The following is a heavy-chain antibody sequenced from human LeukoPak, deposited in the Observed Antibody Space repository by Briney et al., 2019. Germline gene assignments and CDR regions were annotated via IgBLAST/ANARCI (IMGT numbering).Heavy chain of an antibody. V-gene: IGHV3-74*01. CDR2: INSDGITT. D-gene: IGHD3-22*01. Sequence: PGGSLRLSCAASGFTFSSYWMHWVRQAPGKGLVWVSRINSDGITTSYADSVKGRFTISRDNAENTLYLQMNSLRAEDTAVYYCARGYYYDSSGRRIFVSWGQGTLVTVSS. CDR3: ARGYYYDSSGRRIFVS. J-gene: IGHJ4*02. CDR1: GFTFSSYW.